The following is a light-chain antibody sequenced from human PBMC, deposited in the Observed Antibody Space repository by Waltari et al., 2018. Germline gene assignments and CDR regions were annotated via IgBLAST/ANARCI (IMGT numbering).Light chain of an antibody. Sequence: QSVLTQPPSVSAAPGQRVTISCSGGHSNIGNNYVSWYRQFPGTAPKLLIYEDSERPSGVPGRFSGSKSGTSATLDITGLQAGDEADYCCGTWDSSLSGAVFGGGTHLTVL. CDR2: EDS. J-gene: IGLJ7*01. CDR1: HSNIGNNY. CDR3: GTWDSSLSGAV. V-gene: IGLV1-51*02.